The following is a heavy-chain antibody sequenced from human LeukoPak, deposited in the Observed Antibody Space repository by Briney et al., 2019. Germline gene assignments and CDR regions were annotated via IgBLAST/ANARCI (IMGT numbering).Heavy chain of an antibody. Sequence: SVKVSCKASGGTFGSYAISWVRQAPGQGFEWMGGIIPIFGTANYAQKFQGRVTITADESTSTAYMELSSLRSEDTAVYYCARVLERRLDYYYGMDVWGQGTTVTVSS. J-gene: IGHJ6*02. D-gene: IGHD1-1*01. CDR1: GGTFGSYA. CDR3: ARVLERRLDYYYGMDV. CDR2: IIPIFGTA. V-gene: IGHV1-69*01.